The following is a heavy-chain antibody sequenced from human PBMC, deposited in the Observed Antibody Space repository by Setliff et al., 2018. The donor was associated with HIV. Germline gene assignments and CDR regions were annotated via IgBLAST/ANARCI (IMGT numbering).Heavy chain of an antibody. J-gene: IGHJ4*02. V-gene: IGHV1-46*01. D-gene: IGHD6-13*01. Sequence: GASVKVSCKASGYTFTSSFLHWVRQAPGQGLDWMGVINPSDAATTYAQKFEGRLTMTSDTSTGTVYMDLSSLESDDTAVYYCAKEYHIAATDSRLANFFDYWGQGTLGTAPQ. CDR1: GYTFTSSF. CDR3: AKEYHIAATDSRLANFFDY. CDR2: INPSDAAT.